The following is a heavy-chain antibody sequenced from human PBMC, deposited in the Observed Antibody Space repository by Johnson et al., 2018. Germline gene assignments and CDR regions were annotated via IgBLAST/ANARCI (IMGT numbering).Heavy chain of an antibody. Sequence: QVQLQESGPGLVKPSETLSLTCTVSGGSISSYYWSWIRQPPGTGLEWIGYSYYSGSTNYNPSLKSRVTISVDTSKNQFSQKRSSVTAADTAVYYCARDLGYSYGYMDGWGKGTTVTVSS. CDR2: SYYSGST. D-gene: IGHD5-18*01. V-gene: IGHV4-59*01. J-gene: IGHJ6*03. CDR1: GGSISSYY. CDR3: ARDLGYSYGYMDG.